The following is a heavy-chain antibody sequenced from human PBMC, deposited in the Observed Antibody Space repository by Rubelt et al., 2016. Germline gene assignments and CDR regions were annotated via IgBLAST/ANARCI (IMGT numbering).Heavy chain of an antibody. CDR1: GFTFSSYA. CDR3: VKEGYGRSGWYGDRDY. J-gene: IGHJ4*02. CDR2: ISSNGGST. D-gene: IGHD6-19*01. Sequence: EVQLVESGGGLVQPGGSLRLSCSASGFTFSSYALHWVRQAPGKGLEYVSAISSNGGSTYYADSVKGRFTISRDNSKNTLYLQMSRRGAEDTAVYYCVKEGYGRSGWYGDRDYWGQGTLVTVSS. V-gene: IGHV3-64D*06.